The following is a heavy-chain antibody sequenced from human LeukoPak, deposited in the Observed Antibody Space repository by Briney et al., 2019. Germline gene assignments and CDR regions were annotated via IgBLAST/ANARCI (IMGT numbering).Heavy chain of an antibody. CDR1: GGSISSGDYY. CDR3: ARPYYYDSRIDP. J-gene: IGHJ5*02. CDR2: MYYSGST. D-gene: IGHD3-22*01. V-gene: IGHV4-30-4*01. Sequence: SETLSLTCTVSGGSISSGDYYWSWIRQPPGKGLEWIGYMYYSGSTYYNPSLKSRATISVGTSKNQFSLKLRSVTAADTAVYYCARPYYYDSRIDPWGQGTLVTVSS.